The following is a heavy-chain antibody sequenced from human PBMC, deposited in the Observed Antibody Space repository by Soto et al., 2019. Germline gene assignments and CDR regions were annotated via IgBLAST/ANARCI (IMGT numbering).Heavy chain of an antibody. CDR3: ATRMTTAPY. J-gene: IGHJ4*02. V-gene: IGHV3-66*01. CDR2: IYSDGGT. CDR1: GFTVSNNY. Sequence: GGSMRLSCAASGFTVSNNYLSWVRQAPGKGLQWVSLIYSDGGTDYAESVKGRFTISRDNSKNTLYLQMNSLKAEDTAIYYCATRMTTAPYWGQGTLVTVSS. D-gene: IGHD4-17*01.